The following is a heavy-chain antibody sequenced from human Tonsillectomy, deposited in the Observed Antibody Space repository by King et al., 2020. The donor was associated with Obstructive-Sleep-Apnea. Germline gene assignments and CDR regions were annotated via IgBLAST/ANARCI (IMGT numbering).Heavy chain of an antibody. J-gene: IGHJ4*02. V-gene: IGHV4-59*08. Sequence: QLQESGPGLVKPSETLSLTCTVSGGSVSSSYWSWIRQPPGQELEWIWYRYYGGNTNYNPSLKSRVSISVDTSKNQFSLKLSSVTVADTAVYYCASPAGLDPGRFDYWGPGTLVTVSS. D-gene: IGHD6-19*01. CDR3: ASPAGLDPGRFDY. CDR1: GGSVSSSY. CDR2: RYYGGNT.